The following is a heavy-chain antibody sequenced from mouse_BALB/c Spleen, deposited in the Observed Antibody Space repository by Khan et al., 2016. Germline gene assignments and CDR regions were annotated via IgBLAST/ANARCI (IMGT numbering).Heavy chain of an antibody. CDR2: ISHSGDS. Sequence: EVQLLESGPSLAKPSQTLSLTCSVTGDSITSGHWNWIRKFPGNKFDFMGYISHSGDSYYNPSLKRRISITRDTSQNQYYLQLNSVTTEDTATYYCATWDYYGSAFAYWGQGTLVTVSA. D-gene: IGHD1-2*01. J-gene: IGHJ3*01. V-gene: IGHV3-8*02. CDR1: GDSITSGH. CDR3: ATWDYYGSAFAY.